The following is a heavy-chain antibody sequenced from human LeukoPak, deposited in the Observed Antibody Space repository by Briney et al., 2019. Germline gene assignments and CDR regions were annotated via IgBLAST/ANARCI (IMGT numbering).Heavy chain of an antibody. D-gene: IGHD3-3*01. CDR2: IYTSGST. CDR1: GGSISSYY. CDR3: ARALRFLEWFPHDAFDI. J-gene: IGHJ3*02. Sequence: PSETLSLTCTVSGGSISSYYWSWIRQPAGKGLEWIGRIYTSGSTNYNPSLKSRVTISVDKSKNQFSLKLSSVTAAYTAVYYCARALRFLEWFPHDAFDIWGQGTMVTVSS. V-gene: IGHV4-4*07.